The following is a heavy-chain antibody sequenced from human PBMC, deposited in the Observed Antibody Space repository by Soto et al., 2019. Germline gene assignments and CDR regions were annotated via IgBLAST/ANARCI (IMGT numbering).Heavy chain of an antibody. V-gene: IGHV4-31*03. Sequence: QVQLQESGPGLVKPSQTLSITCTVSGGSISSDGYYWSWIRQHPGKGLEWIGYIYYSGNTYYNPSLKSRVTISVDTSGNQFSLNLSSVTPADTAVYYCAGGVPYYFDCWGQGTLVTVCS. CDR3: AGGVPYYFDC. D-gene: IGHD2-2*01. CDR2: IYYSGNT. J-gene: IGHJ4*02. CDR1: GGSISSDGYY.